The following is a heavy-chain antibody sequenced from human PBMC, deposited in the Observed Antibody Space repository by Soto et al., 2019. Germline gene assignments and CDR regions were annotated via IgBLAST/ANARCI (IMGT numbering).Heavy chain of an antibody. J-gene: IGHJ4*02. Sequence: EVQLVESGGDFKQPGGSLRLSCEGSGFNFSNYALNWVRQAPGKRLEWVSVISGNSGTTYYAASVKGRFTISRDNSKKTLYRQMNSLRADDTAVHYCAKGRAITVFGVITPFDSWGQGTLVTVSS. CDR1: GFNFSNYA. V-gene: IGHV3-23*04. CDR3: AKGRAITVFGVITPFDS. D-gene: IGHD3-3*01. CDR2: ISGNSGTT.